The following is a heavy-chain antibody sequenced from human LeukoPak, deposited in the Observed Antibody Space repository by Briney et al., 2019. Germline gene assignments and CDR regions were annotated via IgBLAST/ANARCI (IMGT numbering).Heavy chain of an antibody. CDR1: GFTFSSYA. CDR3: ASPKGGRYHEGFDY. J-gene: IGHJ4*02. CDR2: ISGSGGST. Sequence: GGSLRLSCAASGFTFSSYAMSWVRQAPGKGLEWVSAISGSGGSTYYVDSVKGRFTISRDNSKNTLYLQMNSLRAEDTAVYYCASPKGGRYHEGFDYWGQGALVTVSS. V-gene: IGHV3-23*01. D-gene: IGHD1-26*01.